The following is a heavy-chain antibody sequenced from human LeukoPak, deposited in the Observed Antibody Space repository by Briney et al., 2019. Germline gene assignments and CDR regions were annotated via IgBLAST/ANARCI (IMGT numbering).Heavy chain of an antibody. CDR3: ARGMSYYYDSNGSYFDY. CDR2: ISYDGSNK. D-gene: IGHD3-22*01. Sequence: GRSLRLSCAASGFTFSSYGMHWVRQAPGKGLEWVAVISYDGSNKYYADSVKGRFTISRDNSKNTLYLQMNSLRAEDTAVYYCARGMSYYYDSNGSYFDYWGQGTLVTVSS. CDR1: GFTFSSYG. J-gene: IGHJ4*02. V-gene: IGHV3-30*03.